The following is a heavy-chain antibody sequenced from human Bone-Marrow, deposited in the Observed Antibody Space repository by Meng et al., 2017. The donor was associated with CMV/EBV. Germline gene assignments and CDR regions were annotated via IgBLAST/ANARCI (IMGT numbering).Heavy chain of an antibody. D-gene: IGHD1-1*01. Sequence: GESLKISCAASGFRLRSYWMNWVRQAPGKGLEWVAMMKNKDGSEDYYLASVRGRFTISRDNARNSLFLQLNNVRPEDTGVYYCARDNFGRFDSCGQGTVVTASS. CDR3: ARDNFGRFDS. CDR1: GFRLRSYW. V-gene: IGHV3-7*03. J-gene: IGHJ5*01. CDR2: MKNKDGSED.